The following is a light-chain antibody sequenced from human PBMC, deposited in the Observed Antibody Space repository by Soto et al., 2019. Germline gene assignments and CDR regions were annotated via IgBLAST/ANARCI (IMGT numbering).Light chain of an antibody. V-gene: IGKV1-9*01. CDR3: QHLNDYRYT. Sequence: DIQLTQSPSFLSASVGDRVTITCRASQAISSSLAWYQHNPGKAPKLLIYAASTLQNGVPSSFICSGSGTEFTLTISSLQPADFATYYCQHLNDYRYTFGKGNKVEIK. J-gene: IGKJ2*01. CDR1: QAISSS. CDR2: AAS.